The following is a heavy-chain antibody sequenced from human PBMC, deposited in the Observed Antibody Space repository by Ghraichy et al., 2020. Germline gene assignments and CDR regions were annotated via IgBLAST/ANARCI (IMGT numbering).Heavy chain of an antibody. V-gene: IGHV4-39*01. CDR1: GGSTSSNYY. J-gene: IGHJ4*02. Sequence: SETLSLTCAVSGGSTSSNYYWGWIRQPPGKGLEWIGNIYYTGSTYYNPPLKSRVTMSVDTSKNQFSLKLSSVTAADTAVYYFARGIPSVEYFDYWGQGTLVTVSS. CDR2: IYYTGST. CDR3: ARGIPSVEYFDY. D-gene: IGHD2-2*01.